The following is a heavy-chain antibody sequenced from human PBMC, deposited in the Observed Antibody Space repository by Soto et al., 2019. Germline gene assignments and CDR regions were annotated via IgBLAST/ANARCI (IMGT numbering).Heavy chain of an antibody. CDR3: AYGDSPGPFDY. J-gene: IGHJ4*02. CDR2: IYNSGST. Sequence: SETLSLTCSVSGGSISSSSYYWGWIRQPPGKGLEWIGSIYNSGSTYYNASLKSRVTMSVDTSKNQFCLRLSSVAAADTAMYYCAYGDSPGPFDYWGQGTLVTVSS. D-gene: IGHD4-17*01. V-gene: IGHV4-39*07. CDR1: GGSISSSSYY.